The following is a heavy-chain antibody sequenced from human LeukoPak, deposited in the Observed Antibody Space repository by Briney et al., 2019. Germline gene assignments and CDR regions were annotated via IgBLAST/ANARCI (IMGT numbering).Heavy chain of an antibody. CDR2: IKQDGSGK. Sequence: VGSLRLSCAASGFTFSSYWMSWVRQAPGKGLEWVANIKQDGSGKYYVDSVKGRFTISRDNAKNSLYLQMNSLRAEDTAVYYCAREYLGSSGYYYFGYWGQGTLVTVSS. CDR3: AREYLGSSGYYYFGY. D-gene: IGHD3-22*01. V-gene: IGHV3-7*01. CDR1: GFTFSSYW. J-gene: IGHJ4*02.